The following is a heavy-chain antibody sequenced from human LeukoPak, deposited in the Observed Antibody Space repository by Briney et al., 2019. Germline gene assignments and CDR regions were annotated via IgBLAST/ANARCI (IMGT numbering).Heavy chain of an antibody. Sequence: SQTLSLTCTVSGGSISSGDYYWSWIRQPPGKGLEWIGYIYYSGSTYCNPSLKSRVTISVDTSKNQFSLKLSSVTAADTAVYYCARRDYDSPVGAFDIWGQGTMVTVSS. CDR3: ARRDYDSPVGAFDI. CDR1: GGSISSGDYY. D-gene: IGHD3-22*01. CDR2: IYYSGST. V-gene: IGHV4-30-4*01. J-gene: IGHJ3*02.